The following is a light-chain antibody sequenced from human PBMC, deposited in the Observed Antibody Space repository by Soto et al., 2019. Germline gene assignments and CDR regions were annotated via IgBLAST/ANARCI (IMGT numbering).Light chain of an antibody. CDR3: AAWDDSLNGFYV. J-gene: IGLJ1*01. V-gene: IGLV1-44*01. CDR1: SSNIGSNT. Sequence: QSVLTQPPSASGTPGQRVTISCSGNSSNIGSNTVNWYQQLPGTAPKLLIYNNNQRPSGVPDRISGSKSGTSASLAIGGLQSEDEADYYCAAWDDSLNGFYVFGTGTKVTVL. CDR2: NNN.